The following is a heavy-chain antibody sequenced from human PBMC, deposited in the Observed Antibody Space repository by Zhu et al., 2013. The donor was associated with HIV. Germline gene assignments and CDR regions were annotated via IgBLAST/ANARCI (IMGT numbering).Heavy chain of an antibody. V-gene: IGHV1-18*01. J-gene: IGHJ5*02. D-gene: IGHD4-4*01. CDR3: ATSDEYSTSEGWGWFDP. CDR2: ISPKNGDT. Sequence: QAHLVQSGTEVKKPGASVKVSCQAYGYTFTRFGVSWVRQAPGQGLEWMGWISPKNGDTNYAQNFQGKVTMTTDTSTSTAYMELMNLTSDGTAVYYCATSDEYSTSEGWGWFDPWGQGTLVIVSS. CDR1: GYTFTRFG.